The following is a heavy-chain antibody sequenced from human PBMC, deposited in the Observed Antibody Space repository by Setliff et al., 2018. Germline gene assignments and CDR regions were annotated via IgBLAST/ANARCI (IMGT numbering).Heavy chain of an antibody. J-gene: IGHJ4*02. D-gene: IGHD1-1*01. Sequence: KSSETLSLTCAAYGGTFSDYYWTWIRQPPGKGLEWIGEINHSGSTNYNPSLKSRVTISIDTAQNQFSLRLTSVTAADTAVYYCARTGTYRYFDYWGQGALVTVSS. CDR3: ARTGTYRYFDY. V-gene: IGHV4-34*01. CDR1: GGTFSDYY. CDR2: INHSGST.